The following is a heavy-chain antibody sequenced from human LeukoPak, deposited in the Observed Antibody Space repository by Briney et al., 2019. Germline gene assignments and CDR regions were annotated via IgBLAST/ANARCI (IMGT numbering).Heavy chain of an antibody. D-gene: IGHD4-17*01. CDR3: ARDDGDYVLSY. J-gene: IGHJ4*02. Sequence: ASVKVSFKAPGYTFTSYGISWVRQAPGQGLEWMGWISGYNGNTNYAQNLQGRVTVTTDTSTSTAYMELGSLRSDDTAVYYCARDDGDYVLSYWGQGTLVTVSS. V-gene: IGHV1-18*01. CDR2: ISGYNGNT. CDR1: GYTFTSYG.